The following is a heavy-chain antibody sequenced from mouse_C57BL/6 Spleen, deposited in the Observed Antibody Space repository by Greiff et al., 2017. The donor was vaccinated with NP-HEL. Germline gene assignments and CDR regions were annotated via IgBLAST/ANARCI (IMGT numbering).Heavy chain of an antibody. V-gene: IGHV1-61*01. CDR2: IYPSDSET. CDR1: GYTFTSYW. CDR3: ARQTVVARDWYFDV. J-gene: IGHJ1*03. Sequence: QVQLQQPGAELVRPGSSVKLSCKASGYTFTSYWMDWVKQRPGQGLEWIGNIYPSDSETHYNQKFKDKATLTVDKSSSTAYMQLSSLTSEDSAVYYCARQTVVARDWYFDVWGTGTTVTVSS. D-gene: IGHD1-1*01.